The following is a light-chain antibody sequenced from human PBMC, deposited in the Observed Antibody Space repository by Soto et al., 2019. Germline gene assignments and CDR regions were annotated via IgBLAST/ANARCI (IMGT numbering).Light chain of an antibody. J-gene: IGKJ4*01. CDR2: TAS. V-gene: IGKV1-39*01. Sequence: DIQMTQSPSSLSASVGDRVTITCRASQSIISYLNWYQQKPGKAPKLLIYTASNLQSGVSSRFSGSGSGTDFTLTISSLQPEDFATYYCQQGYSTPLTFGGGT. CDR1: QSIISY. CDR3: QQGYSTPLT.